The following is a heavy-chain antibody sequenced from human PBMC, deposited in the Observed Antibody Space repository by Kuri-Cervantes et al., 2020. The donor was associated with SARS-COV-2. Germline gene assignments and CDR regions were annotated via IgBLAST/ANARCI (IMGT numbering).Heavy chain of an antibody. J-gene: IGHJ6*02. V-gene: IGHV1-58*01. CDR1: GFTFTSSA. Sequence: SVKVSCKASGFTFTSSAVQWVRQARGQRLEWIGWIVVGSGNTNYAQKFQERVTITRDMSTSTAYMELSSLRSEDTAVYYCASVSYCSSTSCHIYYYYGMDVWGQGNTVTVSS. D-gene: IGHD2-2*01. CDR3: ASVSYCSSTSCHIYYYYGMDV. CDR2: IVVGSGNT.